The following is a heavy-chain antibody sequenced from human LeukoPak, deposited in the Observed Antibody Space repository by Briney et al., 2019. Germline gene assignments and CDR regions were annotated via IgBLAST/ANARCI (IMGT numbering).Heavy chain of an antibody. CDR3: VRSAFHAGSGNYYDY. V-gene: IGHV3-74*03. CDR2: IDNAGSIT. J-gene: IGHJ4*02. CDR1: GFTFSSYW. Sequence: GGSLRLSCAASGFTFSSYWMHWVRQAPGKGLVWVSRIDNAGSITTYADSVKGRFTISRDNAENTLYLQMNSLRVEDTAVYYCVRSAFHAGSGNYYDYWGQGTLVTVSS. D-gene: IGHD3-22*01.